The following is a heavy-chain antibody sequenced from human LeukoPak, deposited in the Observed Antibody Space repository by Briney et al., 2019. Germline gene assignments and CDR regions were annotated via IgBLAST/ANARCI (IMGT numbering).Heavy chain of an antibody. CDR1: GYSFTSYW. CDR2: IYPGDSDT. J-gene: IGHJ6*02. Sequence: GGSLQISCKGSGYSFTSYWIGWVRQMPGQGLERMGIIYPGDSDTRYSPSFQGQVTISADKPISTAYLQWSSLKASNTAMYYCASRTISGTGLYYYYYGMDVWGQGTTVTVSS. D-gene: IGHD3-3*01. V-gene: IGHV5-51*04. CDR3: ASRTISGTGLYYYYYGMDV.